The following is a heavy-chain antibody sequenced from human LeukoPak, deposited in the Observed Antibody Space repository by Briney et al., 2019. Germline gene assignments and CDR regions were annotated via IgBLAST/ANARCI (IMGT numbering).Heavy chain of an antibody. J-gene: IGHJ4*02. D-gene: IGHD1-26*01. CDR2: ISSTSTFI. CDR1: GFIFRNYG. Sequence: GGSLRLSCVASGFIFRNYGMNWVRQAPGKGLEWVSYISSTSTFIYYADSVKGRFTISRDNAKNSLYLQMNDLRAEDTAVFYCARDDSGSSPNYLENWGQGTLVTVSS. V-gene: IGHV3-48*01. CDR3: ARDDSGSSPNYLEN.